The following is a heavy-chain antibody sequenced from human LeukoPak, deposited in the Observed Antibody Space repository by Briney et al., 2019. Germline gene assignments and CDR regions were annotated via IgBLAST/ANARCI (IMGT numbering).Heavy chain of an antibody. CDR2: INHSGST. Sequence: SETLSLTCAVYGGSFSGYYWSWIRQPPGKGLEWIGEINHSGSTNYNPSLQSRVTMSVDTSKSQFSLKLSSVTAADTAVYYCARRRYYSDGSGHYYFDYWGQGTLVTVSS. J-gene: IGHJ4*02. V-gene: IGHV4-34*01. CDR3: ARRRYYSDGSGHYYFDY. CDR1: GGSFSGYY. D-gene: IGHD3-22*01.